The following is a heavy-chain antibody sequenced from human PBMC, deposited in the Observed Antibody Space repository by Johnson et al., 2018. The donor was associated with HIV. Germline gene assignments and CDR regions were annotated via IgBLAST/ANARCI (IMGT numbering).Heavy chain of an antibody. V-gene: IGHV3-66*02. D-gene: IGHD6-6*01. Sequence: EKLVESGGGLVKPGGSLRLSCVASGFTFSDYYMSWVRQAPGKGLEWVSGFYSGGSTYYADSVKGRFIISRDNSKNTLYLQMNSLRAEDTAVYYCARDRGIAARPFRYAFDIWGQGTMVTVSS. CDR2: FYSGGST. CDR1: GFTFSDYY. J-gene: IGHJ3*02. CDR3: ARDRGIAARPFRYAFDI.